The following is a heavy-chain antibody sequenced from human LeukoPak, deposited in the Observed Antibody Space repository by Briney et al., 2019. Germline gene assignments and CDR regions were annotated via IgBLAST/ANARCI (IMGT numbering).Heavy chain of an antibody. CDR1: GFTFSSYA. Sequence: PGGSLRLSCAASGFTFSSYAMSWVRQAPGKGLEWVSAISGSGGSTYYADSVKGRFTISRDNSKNTLYLQMNSLRAEDTAVYYLAILGQGHYYSDSSGYAFAEYFPHWGQGSLVTVSS. CDR2: ISGSGGST. J-gene: IGHJ1*01. CDR3: AILGQGHYYSDSSGYAFAEYFPH. V-gene: IGHV3-23*01. D-gene: IGHD3-22*01.